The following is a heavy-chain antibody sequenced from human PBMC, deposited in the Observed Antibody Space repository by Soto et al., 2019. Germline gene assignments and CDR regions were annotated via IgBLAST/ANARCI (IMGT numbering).Heavy chain of an antibody. CDR3: ARDLGSGYDSHYYYYYGMDV. D-gene: IGHD5-12*01. J-gene: IGHJ6*02. CDR2: ISAYNGNT. Sequence: RASVKVSCKASGYTFTSYGISWVRQAPGQGLEWMGWISAYNGNTNYAQKLQGRVTMTTDTSTSTAYMELRSLRSDDTAVYYCARDLGSGYDSHYYYYYGMDVWGQGTTVTVSS. CDR1: GYTFTSYG. V-gene: IGHV1-18*04.